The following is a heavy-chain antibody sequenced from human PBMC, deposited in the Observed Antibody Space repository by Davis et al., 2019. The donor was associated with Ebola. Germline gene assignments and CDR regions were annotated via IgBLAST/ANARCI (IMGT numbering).Heavy chain of an antibody. CDR2: ISGYNGNT. CDR1: RYTFSSYG. J-gene: IGHJ4*02. Sequence: AASVKVSCKASRYTFSSYGINRARQAPGPGLEWMGWISGYNGNTNYAQKLQGRVTMSTDTSTSTAYMELRSLRSDDTAVYYCARAGRVVVTAMADYWGQGTLVTVSS. CDR3: ARAGRVVVTAMADY. V-gene: IGHV1-18*01. D-gene: IGHD2-21*02.